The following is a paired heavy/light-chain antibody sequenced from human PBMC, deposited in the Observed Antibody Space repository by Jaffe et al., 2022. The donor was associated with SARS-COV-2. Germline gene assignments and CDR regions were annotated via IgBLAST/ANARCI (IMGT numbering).Light chain of an antibody. J-gene: IGKJ2*01. CDR3: QQYYSTPPHT. Sequence: DIVMTQSPDSLAVSLGERATINCKSSQSVLYSSHNKNYLAWYQQKSGQPPKLLIYWASTRESGVPDRFSGSGSGTDFTLTISSLQAEDVAVYYCQQYYSTPPHTFGQGTKLEIK. V-gene: IGKV4-1*01. CDR1: QSVLYSSHNKNY. CDR2: WAS.
Heavy chain of an antibody. Sequence: EVQLLESGGGLVQPGGSLRISCAASGFTFSNYGMFWVRQPPGKGLEWVSGVSDSGVNTYNADSVKGRFTISRDNSKNTLYLQMNSLRAEDTAIYYCAKGDYNGKRALDFWGQGTLVTVSS. V-gene: IGHV3-23*01. D-gene: IGHD4-4*01. CDR1: GFTFSNYG. J-gene: IGHJ4*02. CDR3: AKGDYNGKRALDF. CDR2: VSDSGVNT.